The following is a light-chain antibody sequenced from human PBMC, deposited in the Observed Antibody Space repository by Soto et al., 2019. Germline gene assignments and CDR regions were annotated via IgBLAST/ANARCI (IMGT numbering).Light chain of an antibody. V-gene: IGKV3-20*01. CDR1: QSLSSNY. CDR2: GVS. Sequence: EIVLTQSPGTLSFSPGERATLSWRASQSLSSNYLAWYQQKPGQAPRLLIYGVSSRATGVPVSFSGGGSGTDFTLFISRLEPEDCGVYYCQQNGRSPTFGPGTKVD. CDR3: QQNGRSPT. J-gene: IGKJ3*01.